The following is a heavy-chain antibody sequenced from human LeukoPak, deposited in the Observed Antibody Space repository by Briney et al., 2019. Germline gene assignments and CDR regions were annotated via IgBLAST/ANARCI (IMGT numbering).Heavy chain of an antibody. D-gene: IGHD6-13*01. Sequence: GGSLRLSCAASGFTFSDYWMSWVRQAPGKGLEWVANINQDGGGKYYVDSVEGRFIISRDNAKDSLYLQMNSLRAEDTAVYYCATLTGYRSSWYDYYYMDVWGKGTTVTVSS. V-gene: IGHV3-7*01. J-gene: IGHJ6*03. CDR1: GFTFSDYW. CDR2: INQDGGGK. CDR3: ATLTGYRSSWYDYYYMDV.